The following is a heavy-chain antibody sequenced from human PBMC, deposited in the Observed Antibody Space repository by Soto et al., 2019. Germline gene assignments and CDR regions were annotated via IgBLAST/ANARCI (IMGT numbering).Heavy chain of an antibody. V-gene: IGHV3-30-3*01. J-gene: IGHJ6*02. Sequence: QVQLVESGGGVVQPGGSLRLSCAASGFIFRNYAMHWVRQAPGKGLECLAAIAYDGSNQFYRDSVKGRFTISRDNSKNTLYLHMNSLRSDDTGVYYCARGDREDILVVVGARPGEYGVDIWGQGTTVTVSS. CDR1: GFIFRNYA. CDR2: IAYDGSNQ. D-gene: IGHD2-15*01. CDR3: ARGDREDILVVVGARPGEYGVDI.